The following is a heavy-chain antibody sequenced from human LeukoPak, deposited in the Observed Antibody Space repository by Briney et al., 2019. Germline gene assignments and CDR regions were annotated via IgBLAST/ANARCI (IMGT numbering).Heavy chain of an antibody. J-gene: IGHJ5*02. V-gene: IGHV1-2*02. CDR2: INPNSGGT. Sequence: ASVKVSCKASGYTFTGYYMHWVRQAPGQGLEWMGWINPNSGGTNYAQKFQGRVTMTRDTSISTAYMELSRLRSDDTAVYYCARVGVRDDFWSGYFNWFDPWGQGTLVTVSS. CDR3: ARVGVRDDFWSGYFNWFDP. CDR1: GYTFTGYY. D-gene: IGHD3-3*01.